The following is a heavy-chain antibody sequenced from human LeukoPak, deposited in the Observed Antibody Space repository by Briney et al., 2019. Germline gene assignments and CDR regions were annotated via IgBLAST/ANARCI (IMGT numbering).Heavy chain of an antibody. CDR1: GYTFTSHG. Sequence: ASVKVSCKASGYTFTSHGISWVRQAPGQGLEWMGWISAYNGNTNYAQKLQGRVTMTTDTSTSTAYMELRSLRSDDTAVYYCARGDIVVVPAARGPFDYWGQGTLVTVSS. CDR2: ISAYNGNT. J-gene: IGHJ4*02. D-gene: IGHD2-2*01. V-gene: IGHV1-18*01. CDR3: ARGDIVVVPAARGPFDY.